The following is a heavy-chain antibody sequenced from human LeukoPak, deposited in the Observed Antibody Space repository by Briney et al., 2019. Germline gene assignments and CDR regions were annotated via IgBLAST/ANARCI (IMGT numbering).Heavy chain of an antibody. J-gene: IGHJ6*03. CDR1: GFTFSSYW. CDR2: INSDGSST. Sequence: PGGSLRLSCAASGFTFSSYWMHWVRQAPGKGLVWVSRINSDGSSTTYADSVKGRFTISRDNAKNTLYLQMNSLRAEDTAVYYCAKGLSYYYYYMDVWGKGTTVTISS. CDR3: AKGLSYYYYYMDV. V-gene: IGHV3-74*01.